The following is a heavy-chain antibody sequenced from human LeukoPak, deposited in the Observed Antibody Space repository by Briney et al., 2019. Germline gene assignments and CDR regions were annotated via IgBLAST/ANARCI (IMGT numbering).Heavy chain of an antibody. Sequence: SETLSLTCAVSGYSISSGYYWGWIRQPPGKGLEWIGGIYHSGSTYYNPSLKSRVTISVDTSKNQFSLKMSSVTATDTAVYYCARGLRGTPMQQPAELWGQGTLVTVSS. J-gene: IGHJ4*02. CDR3: ARGLRGTPMQQPAEL. CDR1: GYSISSGYY. D-gene: IGHD6-13*01. V-gene: IGHV4-38-2*01. CDR2: IYHSGST.